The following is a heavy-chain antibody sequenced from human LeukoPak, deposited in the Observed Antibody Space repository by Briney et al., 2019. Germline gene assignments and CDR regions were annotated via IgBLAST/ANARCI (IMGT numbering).Heavy chain of an antibody. CDR2: INPSGGST. V-gene: IGHV1-46*01. CDR3: ARDGYYGSGSYDFDY. J-gene: IGHJ4*02. D-gene: IGHD3-10*01. CDR1: GYTFTSYY. Sequence: ASVKVSCKASGYTFTSYYMHWVRQAPGQGLEWMGIINPSGGSTSYAQKFQGRVTMTRDMSTSTVYMELSSLRSDDTAVYYCARDGYYGSGSYDFDYWGQGTLVTVSS.